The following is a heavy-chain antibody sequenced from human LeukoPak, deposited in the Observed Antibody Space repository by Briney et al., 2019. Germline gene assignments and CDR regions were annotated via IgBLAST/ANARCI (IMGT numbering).Heavy chain of an antibody. D-gene: IGHD4/OR15-4a*01. Sequence: SETLSLTCTVSGDSISRYYWGWIRQAPGKGLESFGFISYSGYASYNPSLKSRVTLSRDTSKNQFSLRLSSVTAADTAVYFCARGQNDYGGMVFDYWGLGILVTVSS. CDR3: ARGQNDYGGMVFDY. CDR2: ISYSGYA. V-gene: IGHV4-59*01. J-gene: IGHJ4*02. CDR1: GDSISRYY.